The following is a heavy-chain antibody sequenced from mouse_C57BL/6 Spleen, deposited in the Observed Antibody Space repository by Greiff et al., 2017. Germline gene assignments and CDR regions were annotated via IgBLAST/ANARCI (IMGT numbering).Heavy chain of an antibody. J-gene: IGHJ2*01. CDR2: IHPNSGST. Sequence: QVQLQQPGAELVKPGASVKLSCKASGYTFTSYWMHWVKQRPGQGLGWIGMIHPNSGSTNYNEKFKSKATLTVDKSSSTAYMQLSSLTSEDSAVYSCARGYGSSYGTYYFDYWGQGTTLTVSS. D-gene: IGHD1-1*01. V-gene: IGHV1-64*01. CDR1: GYTFTSYW. CDR3: ARGYGSSYGTYYFDY.